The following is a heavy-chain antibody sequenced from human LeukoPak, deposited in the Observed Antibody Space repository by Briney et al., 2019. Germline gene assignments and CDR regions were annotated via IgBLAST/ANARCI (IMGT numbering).Heavy chain of an antibody. Sequence: GGSLRLSCAASGFTFSSYAMSWVRQAPGKGLEWVSAISGSGGSTYYAESVKGRFTISRDTSKNTLYLQMNSLRAEDTAVHYCAKDLTMVRGVIIYYYYYGMDVWGKGTTVTVSS. CDR3: AKDLTMVRGVIIYYYYYGMDV. D-gene: IGHD3-10*01. V-gene: IGHV3-23*01. CDR1: GFTFSSYA. J-gene: IGHJ6*04. CDR2: ISGSGGST.